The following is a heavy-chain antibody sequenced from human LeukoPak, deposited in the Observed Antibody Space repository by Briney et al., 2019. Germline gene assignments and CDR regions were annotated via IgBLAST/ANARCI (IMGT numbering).Heavy chain of an antibody. CDR1: GYAFISHP. D-gene: IGHD3-10*01. J-gene: IGHJ1*01. V-gene: IGHV1-18*01. CDR3: ARGSSSQYFRF. Sequence: ASVKVSCKASGYAFISHPVSWVRRAPGQGLEWMGWISAYSGNTSYAQRFQGRVTMSTEASTNTAYMELTSLRSDDTAIYFCARGSSSQYFRFWGQGTLVTVSS. CDR2: ISAYSGNT.